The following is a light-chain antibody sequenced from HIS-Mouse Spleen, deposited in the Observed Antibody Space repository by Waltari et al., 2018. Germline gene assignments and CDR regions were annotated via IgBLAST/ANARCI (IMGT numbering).Light chain of an antibody. CDR3: QSADSSGTYVV. Sequence: SYELTQPPSVSVSPGQTARTTCAGDALPNKDAYWYQQKPGQAPVLVIYKDSERPSGIPERFSGSSSGTTVTLTISGVQAEDEADYYCQSADSSGTYVVFGGGTKLTVL. CDR1: ALPNKD. CDR2: KDS. V-gene: IGLV3-25*03. J-gene: IGLJ2*01.